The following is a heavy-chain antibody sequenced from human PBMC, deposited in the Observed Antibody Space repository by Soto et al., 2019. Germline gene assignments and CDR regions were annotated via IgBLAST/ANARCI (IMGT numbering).Heavy chain of an antibody. J-gene: IGHJ4*02. CDR2: IFYSGST. D-gene: IGHD5-18*01. CDR3: ARGAADTAMVDS. CDR1: GGSIRSYY. Sequence: PSETLSLTCTVSGGSIRSYYWTWIRQPPGKGLEWLGYIFYSGSTFYNPSLKSRFTISIHTSKSQFSLQLTSVTAADTAVYYCARGAADTAMVDSWGQGTLVTVS. V-gene: IGHV4-59*01.